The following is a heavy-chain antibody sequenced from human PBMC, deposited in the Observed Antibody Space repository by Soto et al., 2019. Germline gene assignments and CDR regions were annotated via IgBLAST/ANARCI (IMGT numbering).Heavy chain of an antibody. D-gene: IGHD1-26*01. CDR1: GYSFTDYF. CDR3: ARARVRPQLGPSDY. CDR2: TNPKSGVT. J-gene: IGHJ4*01. Sequence: ASVQVSCKASGYSFTDYFMHWVRQVPGQGLEWMGWTNPKSGVTKYPEKFQGRVTMTRDTSISTAYMELTRLRSDDTAVYYCARARVRPQLGPSDYWG. V-gene: IGHV1-2*02.